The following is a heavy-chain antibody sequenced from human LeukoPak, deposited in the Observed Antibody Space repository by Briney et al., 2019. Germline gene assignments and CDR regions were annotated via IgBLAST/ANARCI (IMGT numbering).Heavy chain of an antibody. J-gene: IGHJ5*02. CDR1: GGSFSGYY. V-gene: IGHV4-4*07. Sequence: SETLSLTCAVYGGSFSGYYWSWIRQPAGKGLEWIGRISTSGSTNYNPSLKSRVTMSVDTSKNQFSLKLYSVTAADTAIYYCATDRSWFDPWGQGTLVTVSS. CDR2: ISTSGST. CDR3: ATDRSWFDP.